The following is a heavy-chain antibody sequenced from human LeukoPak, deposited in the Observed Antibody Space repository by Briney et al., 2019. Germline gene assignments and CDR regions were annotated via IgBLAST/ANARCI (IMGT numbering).Heavy chain of an antibody. J-gene: IGHJ4*02. CDR2: ISSSSSYI. CDR3: AREYHYYDSSGYFGY. V-gene: IGHV3-21*01. Sequence: GGSLRLSCAASGFTFSSYEMNWVRQAPGKGLEWVSSISSSSSYIYYADSVKGRFTISRDNAKNSLYLQMNSLRAEDTAVYYCAREYHYYDSSGYFGYWGQGTLVTVSS. CDR1: GFTFSSYE. D-gene: IGHD3-22*01.